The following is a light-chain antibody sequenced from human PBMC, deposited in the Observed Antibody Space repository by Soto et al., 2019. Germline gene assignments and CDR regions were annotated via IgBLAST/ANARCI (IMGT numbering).Light chain of an antibody. J-gene: IGLJ2*01. CDR1: NSDVGTYNY. CDR3: SSYAGSNNLV. CDR2: EVS. Sequence: QSALAQPPSASGSPGQSVTITCTGTNSDVGTYNYVSWYQNHPGKAPKFMIYEVSKRPLGVPDRFSGSKSGNTASLTVSGLQAEDEADYYCSSYAGSNNLVFGGGTKLTVL. V-gene: IGLV2-8*01.